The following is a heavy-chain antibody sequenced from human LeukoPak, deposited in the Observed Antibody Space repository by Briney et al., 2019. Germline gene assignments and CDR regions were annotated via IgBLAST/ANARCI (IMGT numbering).Heavy chain of an antibody. CDR2: IWYDGSKN. V-gene: IGHV3-33*01. J-gene: IGHJ4*02. Sequence: GGSLRLSCAASGFSFRNFGMHWVRQASGKGLEWVASIWYDGSKNYYADSAKGRFTISRDNSRNTLYLQMNSLRVEDTAVYHCARDPYDNYWGQGTLVTVSS. CDR1: GFSFRNFG. CDR3: ARDPYDNY. D-gene: IGHD3-22*01.